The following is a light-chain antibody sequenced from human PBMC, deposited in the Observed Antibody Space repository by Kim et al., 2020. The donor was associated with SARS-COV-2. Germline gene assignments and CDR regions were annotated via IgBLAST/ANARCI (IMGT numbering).Light chain of an antibody. CDR2: DIS. V-gene: IGKV3-15*01. CDR1: QSIISY. CDR3: QQYNNWPRT. Sequence: ASPGERATLSCRASQSIISYLAWYQQKPGQTPRLLIYDISTRATDIPARFSGSGFGTEFTLTISSLQPEDFAVYYCQQYNNWPRTFGQGTKLEFK. J-gene: IGKJ2*01.